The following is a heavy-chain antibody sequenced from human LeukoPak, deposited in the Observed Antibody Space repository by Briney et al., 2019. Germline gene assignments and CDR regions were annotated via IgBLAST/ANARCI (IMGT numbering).Heavy chain of an antibody. Sequence: ASVKVSCKASGGTFITYAIGWVRQAPGQGLEWMGGIIPIFGTANYAQKFEDRVALTADESTNTAYMELSSLRSEDTAVYYCASGFNYDILTGYSLPSYWGQGTLVTVSS. D-gene: IGHD3-9*01. CDR2: IIPIFGTA. CDR1: GGTFITYA. J-gene: IGHJ4*02. V-gene: IGHV1-69*13. CDR3: ASGFNYDILTGYSLPSY.